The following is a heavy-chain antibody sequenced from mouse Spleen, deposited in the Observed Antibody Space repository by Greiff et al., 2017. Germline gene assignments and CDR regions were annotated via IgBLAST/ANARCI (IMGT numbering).Heavy chain of an antibody. Sequence: QVHVKQPGAELVEPGASVKVSCKASGYTFTSYWMHWVKQRPGQGLEWIGRIHPSDSDTNYNQKFKGKATLTVDKSSSTAYMQLSSLTSEDSAVYYCAIPLGNYFDYWGQGTTLTVSS. CDR1: GYTFTSYW. CDR2: IHPSDSDT. J-gene: IGHJ2*01. D-gene: IGHD4-1*01. CDR3: AIPLGNYFDY. V-gene: IGHV1-74*01.